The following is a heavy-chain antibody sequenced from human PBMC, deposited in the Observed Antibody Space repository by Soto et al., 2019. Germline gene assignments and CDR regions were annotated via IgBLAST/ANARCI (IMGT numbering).Heavy chain of an antibody. J-gene: IGHJ4*02. CDR3: ARRRNRYCSGGSCYVFDY. D-gene: IGHD2-15*01. CDR2: IIPIFGTA. V-gene: IGHV1-69*01. CDR1: GGTFSSYA. Sequence: QVQLVQSGAEVKKPGSSVKVSCKASGGTFSSYAISWVRQAPGQGLEWMGGIIPIFGTANYAQKFQGRVTITGDESTSTAYMELSSVRSEDTAVYYCARRRNRYCSGGSCYVFDYWGQGTLVTVSS.